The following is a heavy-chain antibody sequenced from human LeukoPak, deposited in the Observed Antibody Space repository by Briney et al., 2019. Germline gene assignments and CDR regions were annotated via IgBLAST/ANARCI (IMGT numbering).Heavy chain of an antibody. CDR1: GFTLSSYE. J-gene: IGHJ3*02. CDR3: ARDSDGGRREGAFDI. D-gene: IGHD1-26*01. V-gene: IGHV3-48*03. CDR2: ISSSGSTI. Sequence: GGSLRLSCAASGFTLSSYEMNWVRQAPGKGLEWVSYISSSGSTIYYADSVKGQFTISRDNAKNSLYLQMNSLRAEDTAVYYCARDSDGGRREGAFDIWGQGTMVTVSS.